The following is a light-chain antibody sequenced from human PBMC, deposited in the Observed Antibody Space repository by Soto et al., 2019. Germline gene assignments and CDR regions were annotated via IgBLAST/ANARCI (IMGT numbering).Light chain of an antibody. CDR3: FSYADTDTWL. CDR1: ASDVGAYNY. J-gene: IGLJ2*01. CDR2: DVK. Sequence: QSALTQPRSVSGSPGQSVTISCTGTASDVGAYNYVSWYQQHPGKAPKVMIYDVKKRPSGVPDRFSGSKFANTASLTISGLQAEDEADYYCFSYADTDTWLFGGGTKVTVL. V-gene: IGLV2-11*01.